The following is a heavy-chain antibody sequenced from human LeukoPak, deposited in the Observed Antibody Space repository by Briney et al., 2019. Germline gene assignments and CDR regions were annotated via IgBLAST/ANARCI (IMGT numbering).Heavy chain of an antibody. CDR1: GYTFTSYY. V-gene: IGHV1-46*01. D-gene: IGHD6-13*01. Sequence: ASVKVSCKASGYTFTSYYMHWVRQAPGQGLEWMGIINPSGGSTSYAQKFQGRVTMIRDTSTSTVYMELSSLRSEDTAVYYCVQQQLAHDYWGQGTLVTVSS. CDR2: INPSGGST. J-gene: IGHJ4*02. CDR3: VQQQLAHDY.